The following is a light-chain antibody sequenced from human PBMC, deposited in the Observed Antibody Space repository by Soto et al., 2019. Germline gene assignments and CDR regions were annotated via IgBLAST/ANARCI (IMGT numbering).Light chain of an antibody. Sequence: QSALTQPASVSGSPGQSITISCTGTSSDVGGYNYVSWYQQHPGKAPKLMIYDVSNRPLGVSNRFSGSKSGNTASLTISGLQAEDEADYYCSSYTSSSIYVFGTGTKLTVL. CDR2: DVS. CDR1: SSDVGGYNY. V-gene: IGLV2-14*01. CDR3: SSYTSSSIYV. J-gene: IGLJ1*01.